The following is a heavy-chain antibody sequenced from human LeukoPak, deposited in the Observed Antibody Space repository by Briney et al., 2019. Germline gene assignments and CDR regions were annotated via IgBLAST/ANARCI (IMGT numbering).Heavy chain of an antibody. CDR2: TYYRSKWYT. CDR3: ARVRFRQSDGDSFDI. D-gene: IGHD4-17*01. Sequence: SQTLSLTCAISGDSVSGNSVVWNWIRQSPSRGLEWLGRTYYRSKWYTDYAISVKTRITINPDTSKNQFSLQLNSVTPEDTGVYYCARVRFRQSDGDSFDIWGQGTMVTVSS. V-gene: IGHV6-1*01. CDR1: GDSVSGNSVV. J-gene: IGHJ3*02.